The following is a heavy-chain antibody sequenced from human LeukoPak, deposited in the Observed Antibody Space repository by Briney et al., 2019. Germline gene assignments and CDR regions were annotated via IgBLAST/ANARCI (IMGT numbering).Heavy chain of an antibody. Sequence: SETLSLTCTVSGGSISSYYWSWIRQPPGKGLERIGYIYYSGSTNYNPSLKSRVTISVDTSKNQFSLKLSSVTAADTAVYYCARLRWYYLDYWGQGTLVTVSS. D-gene: IGHD4-23*01. CDR2: IYYSGST. J-gene: IGHJ4*02. V-gene: IGHV4-59*01. CDR3: ARLRWYYLDY. CDR1: GGSISSYY.